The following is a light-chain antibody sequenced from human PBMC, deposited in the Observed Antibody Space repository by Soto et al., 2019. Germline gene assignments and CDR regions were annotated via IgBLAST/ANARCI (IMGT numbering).Light chain of an antibody. J-gene: IGKJ4*02. CDR3: QQYKTYPLT. V-gene: IGKV1-16*01. Sequence: DIQMAQSPSSLSASVGDTVTLTCRASQDIGNSLAWLQQKPGRAPKSLISSLSSLQSGVPSRFSGSRYGADFTLTISNLQPEDFATYYCQQYKTYPLTFGGGTTVEIK. CDR1: QDIGNS. CDR2: SLS.